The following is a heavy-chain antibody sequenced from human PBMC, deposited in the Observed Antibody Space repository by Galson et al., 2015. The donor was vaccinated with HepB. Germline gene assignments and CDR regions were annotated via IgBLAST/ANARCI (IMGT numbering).Heavy chain of an antibody. D-gene: IGHD3-22*01. V-gene: IGHV1-46*01. J-gene: IGHJ5*02. Sequence: SVKVSCKASGYTFTSYYMHWVRQAPGQGLEWMGIINPSGGSTSYAQKFQGRVTMTRDTSTSTVYMELSSLRSEDTAVYYCARDPSPYYDSSGANWFDPWGQGTLVTVSS. CDR2: INPSGGST. CDR1: GYTFTSYY. CDR3: ARDPSPYYDSSGANWFDP.